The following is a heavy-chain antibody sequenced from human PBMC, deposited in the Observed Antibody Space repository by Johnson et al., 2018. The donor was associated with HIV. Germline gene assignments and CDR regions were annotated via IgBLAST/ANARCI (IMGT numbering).Heavy chain of an antibody. V-gene: IGHV3-NL1*01. J-gene: IGHJ3*02. CDR1: GFTFSSYG. Sequence: QVRLVESGGGVVQPGGSLRLSCAASGFTFSSYGMHWVRQAPGKGLEWVSRINSDGSSTSYADSVTGRFTISRDNAKNSLYLQMNSLRAEDTALYYCAKFVGAGSYDAFDIWGQGTMVTVSS. D-gene: IGHD1-26*01. CDR3: AKFVGAGSYDAFDI. CDR2: INSDGSST.